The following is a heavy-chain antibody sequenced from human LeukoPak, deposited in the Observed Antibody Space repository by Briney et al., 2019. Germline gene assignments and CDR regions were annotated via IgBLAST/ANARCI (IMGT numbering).Heavy chain of an antibody. CDR3: VKGLDIVATITRTNDY. CDR2: ISSNGGST. J-gene: IGHJ4*02. V-gene: IGHV3-64D*06. CDR1: GFTFSSYA. Sequence: GGSLRLSCSASGFTFSSYAMHWVRQAPGKGLEYVSAISSNGGSTYYADSVKGRFTISRDNSKNTLYLQMSSLRAEDTAVYYCVKGLDIVATITRTNDYWAREPWSPSPQ. D-gene: IGHD5-12*01.